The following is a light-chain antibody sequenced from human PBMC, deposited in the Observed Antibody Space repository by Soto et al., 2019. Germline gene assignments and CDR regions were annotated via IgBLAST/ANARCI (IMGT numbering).Light chain of an antibody. V-gene: IGKV1-12*01. Sequence: DLQMTQSPSSVSASVGDRVTITCRASQDINHWLAWYQQKPGKAPKLLIYAASTLHSGVPPRFSGSGSGTDFTLTISSLQPEDLGTYYCQRANSFPRTFGPGTKVEVK. CDR3: QRANSFPRT. J-gene: IGKJ2*01. CDR2: AAS. CDR1: QDINHW.